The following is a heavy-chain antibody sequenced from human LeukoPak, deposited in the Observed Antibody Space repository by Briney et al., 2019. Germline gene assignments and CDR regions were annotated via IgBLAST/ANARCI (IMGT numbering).Heavy chain of an antibody. J-gene: IGHJ5*02. CDR3: ARSGPGGYDLFRWFDP. CDR2: INPNSGGT. D-gene: IGHD5-12*01. V-gene: IGHV1-2*02. Sequence: ASVKVSCKASGYTFTGYYMHWVRQAPGQGLEWMGWINPNSGGTNYAQKSQGRVTMTRDTSISTAYMELSRLRSDDTAVYYCARSGPGGYDLFRWFDPWGQGTLVTVSS. CDR1: GYTFTGYY.